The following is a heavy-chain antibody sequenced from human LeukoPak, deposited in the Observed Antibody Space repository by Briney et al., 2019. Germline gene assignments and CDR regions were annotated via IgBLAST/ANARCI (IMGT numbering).Heavy chain of an antibody. CDR2: IYTSGST. D-gene: IGHD5-18*01. CDR3: ASGPFPGYYYYYYYMDV. Sequence: SETLSLTCTVSVGSLSSYYWCWIRHPAGKGLEWIGRIYTSGSTNYNPSLKSRVTMSVDTSKNQFSLKLSSVTAADTAVYYCASGPFPGYYYYYYYMDVWGKGTTVTVSS. J-gene: IGHJ6*03. CDR1: VGSLSSYY. V-gene: IGHV4-4*07.